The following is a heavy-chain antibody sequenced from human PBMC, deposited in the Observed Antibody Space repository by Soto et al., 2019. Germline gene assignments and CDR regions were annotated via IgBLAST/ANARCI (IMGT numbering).Heavy chain of an antibody. CDR1: GGSISSSSYY. CDR2: IYYSGST. Sequence: SETLSLTCTVSGGSISSSSYYWGWIRQPPGKGLEWIGSIYYSGSTYYNPSLKSRVTISVDTSKNQFSLKLSSVTAADTAVYYCARHPYSSSWYYYYYYGMDVRGQGTTVTVSS. J-gene: IGHJ6*02. CDR3: ARHPYSSSWYYYYYYGMDV. V-gene: IGHV4-39*01. D-gene: IGHD6-13*01.